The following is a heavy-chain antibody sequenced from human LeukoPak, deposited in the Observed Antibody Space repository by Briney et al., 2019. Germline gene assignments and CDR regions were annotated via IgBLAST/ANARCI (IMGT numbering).Heavy chain of an antibody. CDR1: GYTFTSYG. J-gene: IGHJ3*02. CDR2: VSAYSGNT. D-gene: IGHD2-8*01. V-gene: IGHV1-18*01. Sequence: ASVKVSCKASGYTFTSYGISWVRQAPGQGLEWMGWVSAYSGNTNYAQKLQGRVTMTTDTSTSTAYMELRSLRSDDTAVYYCARDTVVGGLVFAFDIWGQGTMVTVSS. CDR3: ARDTVVGGLVFAFDI.